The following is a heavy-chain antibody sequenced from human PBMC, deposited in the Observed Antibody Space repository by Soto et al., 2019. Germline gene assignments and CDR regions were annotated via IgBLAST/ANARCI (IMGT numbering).Heavy chain of an antibody. D-gene: IGHD6-13*01. CDR2: INPNSGGT. CDR3: AREAAEMGDAFDI. Sequence: ASVQVSCKASGYTFTGYYMHWVRQAPGQGLEWMGWINPNSGGTNYAQKFQGWVTMTRDTSISTAYMELSRLRSDDTAVYYCAREAAEMGDAFDIWGQGTMVTVS. CDR1: GYTFTGYY. V-gene: IGHV1-2*04. J-gene: IGHJ3*02.